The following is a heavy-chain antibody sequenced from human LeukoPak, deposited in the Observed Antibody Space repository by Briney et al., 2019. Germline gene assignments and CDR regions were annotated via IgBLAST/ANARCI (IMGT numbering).Heavy chain of an antibody. Sequence: GGSLRLSCAASGFTVSSNYMSWVRQAPGKGLECVSVIYSGGSTYYADSVKGRFTLSTDNSKNTLYLQMNSLRAEDTAVYYCARDRGIAAPMDVWGKGTTVTVSS. D-gene: IGHD6-13*01. CDR2: IYSGGST. V-gene: IGHV3-66*02. CDR1: GFTVSSNY. CDR3: ARDRGIAAPMDV. J-gene: IGHJ6*03.